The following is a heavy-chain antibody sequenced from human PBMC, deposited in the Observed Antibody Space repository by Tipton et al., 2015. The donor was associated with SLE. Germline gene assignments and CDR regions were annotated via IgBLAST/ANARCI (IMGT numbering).Heavy chain of an antibody. CDR2: IYHSGST. CDR3: ARGRYGSGSYYIPPYMDV. V-gene: IGHV4-4*02. J-gene: IGHJ6*03. Sequence: TLSLTCIVSGGSVSSSTWWSWVRQPPGKGLEWIGEIYHSGSTNYNPSLKSRVTISVDTSKNQFSLKLSSVTAADTAVYYCARGRYGSGSYYIPPYMDVWGKGTTVTVSS. CDR1: GGSVSSSTW. D-gene: IGHD3-10*01.